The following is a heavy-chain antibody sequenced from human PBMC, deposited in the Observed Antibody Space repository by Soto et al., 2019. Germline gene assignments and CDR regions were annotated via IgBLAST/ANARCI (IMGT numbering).Heavy chain of an antibody. J-gene: IGHJ6*02. V-gene: IGHV3-23*01. CDR1: GFPCSVFA. CDR3: AKAQRRAPYGMDV. Sequence: PWGSLRLSCAASGFPCSVFAMIWVRQAPGKGLEWVSSISGSIDRVYYADSVKGRFTISRDNSKKTVCLEMSSLRVEDTAVYYWAKAQRRAPYGMDVWGQGTTVTVSS. CDR2: ISGSIDRV.